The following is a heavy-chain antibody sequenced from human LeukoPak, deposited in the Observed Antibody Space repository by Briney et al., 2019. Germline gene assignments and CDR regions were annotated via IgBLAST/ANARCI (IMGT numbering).Heavy chain of an antibody. D-gene: IGHD3-10*01. CDR3: ARAPMVRGVIITYNWFDP. V-gene: IGHV4-38-2*02. J-gene: IGHJ5*02. Sequence: SETLSLTCSVSDYSISSGYYWGWIRQPPGKGLEWIGSIYHSGSTYYNPSLKSRVTISVDTSKNQFSLKLTSVTAADTAVYYCARAPMVRGVIITYNWFDPWGQGTLVTVSS. CDR2: IYHSGST. CDR1: DYSISSGYY.